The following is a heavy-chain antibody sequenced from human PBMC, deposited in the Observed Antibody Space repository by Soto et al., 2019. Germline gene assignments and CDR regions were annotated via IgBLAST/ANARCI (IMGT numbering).Heavy chain of an antibody. D-gene: IGHD3-9*01. J-gene: IGHJ4*02. CDR2: IKSKTDGGTT. Sequence: GGSLRLSCAASGFTFSNAWMSWVRQAPGKGLEWVGRIKSKTDGGTTDYAAPVKGRFTISRDDSKNTLYLQMNSLKTEDTAVYYCTTDGTLYDILTGYYTEGFDYWGQGTLVTVSS. V-gene: IGHV3-15*01. CDR1: GFTFSNAW. CDR3: TTDGTLYDILTGYYTEGFDY.